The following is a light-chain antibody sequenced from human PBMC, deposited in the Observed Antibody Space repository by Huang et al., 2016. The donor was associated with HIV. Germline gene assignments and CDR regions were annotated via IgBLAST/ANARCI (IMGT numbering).Light chain of an antibody. CDR3: QQYYSTPA. V-gene: IGKV4-1*01. CDR1: QNVLFSSSNKNY. J-gene: IGKJ1*01. CDR2: WAS. Sequence: DIVLTQSPDTLAVSLGERATINCKSSQNVLFSSSNKNYLAWYQQKSGQPPQVLIYWASTLESGVPDRFIGSGSGTNVTLTISSLQAEDVAVYYCQQYYSTPAFGQGTRVEI.